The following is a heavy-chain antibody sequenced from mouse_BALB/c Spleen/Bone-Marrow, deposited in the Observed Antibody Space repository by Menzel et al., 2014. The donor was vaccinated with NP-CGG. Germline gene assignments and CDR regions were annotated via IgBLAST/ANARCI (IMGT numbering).Heavy chain of an antibody. CDR3: ARRGENSLLRPRYFDV. D-gene: IGHD1-2*01. J-gene: IGHJ1*01. CDR2: ISSGGTYT. Sequence: EVKLVESGGGLVKPGGSLELSCAASGFTFSSYDMSWVRQTPEKRLEWVATISSGGTYTYYPDSVKGRFTISRDNAKNTLYLQMSSLRSEDTAMYYCARRGENSLLRPRYFDVWGAGTTVTVSS. CDR1: GFTFSSYD. V-gene: IGHV5-9-1*01.